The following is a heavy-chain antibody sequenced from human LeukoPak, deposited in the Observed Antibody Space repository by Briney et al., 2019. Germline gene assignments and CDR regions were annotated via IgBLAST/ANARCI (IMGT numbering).Heavy chain of an antibody. V-gene: IGHV3-15*01. J-gene: IGHJ4*02. D-gene: IGHD1-26*01. CDR1: GFTFSNAW. Sequence: PGGSLRLSCAASGFTFSNAWMTWVRQAPGKGLEWVGRIKSKTAGGTIDYAAPVKGRFTISRDDSKNTLYLQMNSLKTEDTAVYYCTTGESMVGSTIHIRWADWGQGALVTVSS. CDR2: IKSKTAGGTI. CDR3: TTGESMVGSTIHIRWAD.